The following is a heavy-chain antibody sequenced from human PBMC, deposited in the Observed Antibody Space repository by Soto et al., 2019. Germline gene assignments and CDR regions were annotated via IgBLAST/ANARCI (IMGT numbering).Heavy chain of an antibody. D-gene: IGHD3-22*01. Sequence: QVQLVQSGAEVKKPGASVKVSCKASGYTFITYGVSWLRQAPGKGLDWLGWISTYNGNTRYAERLQGRVTMTTDTTTNTAYMELRNLRSDDTAVYYCARGPTDYYDNSANYFLDYWGQGTLVTVSS. CDR3: ARGPTDYYDNSANYFLDY. J-gene: IGHJ4*02. CDR1: GYTFITYG. CDR2: ISTYNGNT. V-gene: IGHV1-18*01.